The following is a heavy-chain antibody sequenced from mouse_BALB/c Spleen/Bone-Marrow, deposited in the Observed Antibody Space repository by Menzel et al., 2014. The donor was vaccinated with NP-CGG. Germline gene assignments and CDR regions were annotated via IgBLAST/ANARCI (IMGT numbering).Heavy chain of an antibody. CDR1: GHSFTGYF. D-gene: IGHD1-1*01. Sequence: EVQVVESGPELVKPGASVKISCKASGHSFTGYFMNWVMRSHGKSLEWIGRINPYNGDTFYNQKFKGKATLTVDKSSSTAHMELRSLASEDSAVYYCARSGYYGSSYFDYWGQGTTLTVSS. J-gene: IGHJ2*01. CDR3: ARSGYYGSSYFDY. CDR2: INPYNGDT. V-gene: IGHV1-20*02.